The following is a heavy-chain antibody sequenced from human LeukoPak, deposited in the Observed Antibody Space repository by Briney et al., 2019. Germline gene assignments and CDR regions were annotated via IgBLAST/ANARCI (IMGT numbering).Heavy chain of an antibody. D-gene: IGHD4-11*01. CDR3: ARAQTTDEGY. CDR2: IRYDGSNK. CDR1: GFTFSSYG. V-gene: IGHV3-30*02. Sequence: GGSLRLSCAASGFTFSSYGMHWVRQAPGKGLEWVAFIRYDGSNKYYADSVKGRFTISRDNSKNTLYLQMNSLRAEDTAVYYCARAQTTDEGYWGQGTLVTVSS. J-gene: IGHJ4*02.